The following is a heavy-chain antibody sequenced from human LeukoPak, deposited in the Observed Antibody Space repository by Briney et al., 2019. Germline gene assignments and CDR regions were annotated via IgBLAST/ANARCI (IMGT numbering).Heavy chain of an antibody. CDR3: ARGVEGYYFDY. CDR1: GYTFTSYG. CDR2: ISAYNGNT. D-gene: IGHD5-24*01. V-gene: IGHV1-18*01. Sequence: ASVKVSCKASGYTFTSYGISWVRQAPGQGLEWMGWISAYNGNTNYAQKLQGRVTMTRDTSTSTVYMELSSLRSEDTAVYYCARGVEGYYFDYWGQGTLVTVSS. J-gene: IGHJ4*02.